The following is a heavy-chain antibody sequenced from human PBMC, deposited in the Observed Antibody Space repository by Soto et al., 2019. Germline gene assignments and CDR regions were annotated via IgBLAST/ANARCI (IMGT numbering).Heavy chain of an antibody. CDR1: GFTFSIYS. CDR3: ARDLLAGMDV. CDR2: ISSSGSKI. Sequence: PGGSLRLSCAASGFTFSIYSVNWVRQAPGKGLEWVSYISSSGSKIYSADSLKGRFTISRDNAKNSLYLQMNSLRAEDTAVYYCARDLLAGMDVWGQGTTVTVSS. J-gene: IGHJ6*02. V-gene: IGHV3-48*01.